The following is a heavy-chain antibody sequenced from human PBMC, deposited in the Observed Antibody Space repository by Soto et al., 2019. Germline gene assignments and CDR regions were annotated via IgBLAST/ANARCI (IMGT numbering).Heavy chain of an antibody. CDR3: ASPTSGKSAFDI. CDR2: INPGNGNT. V-gene: IGHV1-3*01. D-gene: IGHD1-26*01. J-gene: IGHJ3*02. CDR1: GYTFTSYA. Sequence: ASVKVSCKASGYTFTSYAMHWVRQAPGQRLEWMGWINPGNGNTKYSQKFQGRVTITRDTSASTVYMELSSLRSEDTAVYYCASPTSGKSAFDIWGQGTMVTVSS.